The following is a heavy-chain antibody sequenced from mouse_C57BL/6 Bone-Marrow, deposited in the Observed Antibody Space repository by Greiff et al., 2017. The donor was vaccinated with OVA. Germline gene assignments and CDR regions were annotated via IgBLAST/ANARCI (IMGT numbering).Heavy chain of an antibody. Sequence: QVQLKQSGPGLVQPSQSLSITCTVSGFSLTSYGVHWVRQSPGKGLEWLGGIWSGGGTDYNAAFISRLSISKDNSKCQVFFKMNSLQADDTAIYYCARNWWYFAVWGTGTTVTVSA. V-gene: IGHV2-2*01. CDR3: ARNWWYFAV. CDR2: IWSGGGT. CDR1: GFSLTSYG. J-gene: IGHJ1*03.